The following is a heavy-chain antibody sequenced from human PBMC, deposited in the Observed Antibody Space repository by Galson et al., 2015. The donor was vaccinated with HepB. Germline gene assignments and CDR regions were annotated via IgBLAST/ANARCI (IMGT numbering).Heavy chain of an antibody. CDR1: GFTFTSSA. J-gene: IGHJ3*02. CDR3: AAFYDSSGYYYQDGAFDI. D-gene: IGHD3-22*01. CDR2: IVVGSGNT. V-gene: IGHV1-58*01. Sequence: QSGAEVKKPGASVKVSCKASGFTFTSSAVQWVRQARGQRLEWIGWIVVGSGNTNYAQKFQERVTITRDMSTSTAYMELSSLRSEDTAVYYCAAFYDSSGYYYQDGAFDIWGQGTMVTVSS.